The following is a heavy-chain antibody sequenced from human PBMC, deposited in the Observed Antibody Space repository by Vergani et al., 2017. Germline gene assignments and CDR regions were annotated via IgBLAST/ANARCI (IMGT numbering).Heavy chain of an antibody. Sequence: QVQLVESGGGVVQPGRSLRLSCAASGFTFSSYGMHWVRQAPGKGLEWVAVIWYDGSNKYYADSVKGRFTISRDNSKNTLYLQMNSLRAEDTAVYYCARQGQLGKPRDFDYWGQGTLVTVSS. CDR1: GFTFSSYG. D-gene: IGHD7-27*01. CDR2: IWYDGSNK. V-gene: IGHV3-33*01. J-gene: IGHJ4*02. CDR3: ARQGQLGKPRDFDY.